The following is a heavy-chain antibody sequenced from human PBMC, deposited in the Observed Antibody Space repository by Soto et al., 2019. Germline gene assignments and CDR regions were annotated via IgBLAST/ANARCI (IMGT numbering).Heavy chain of an antibody. Sequence: GGSLRHSCAASGFTFGPFWMHWVRHAPGKGLVWLSHINSDGSTIVYADSVKGRFTISRDNAKNKLYLQMNSLRVEDTAVYYCTRDREYPDSFDLWGQGTMVTVSS. CDR3: TRDREYPDSFDL. V-gene: IGHV3-74*01. D-gene: IGHD3-10*01. CDR2: INSDGSTI. J-gene: IGHJ3*01. CDR1: GFTFGPFW.